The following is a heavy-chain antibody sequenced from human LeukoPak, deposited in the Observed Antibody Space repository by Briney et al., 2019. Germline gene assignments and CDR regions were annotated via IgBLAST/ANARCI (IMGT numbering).Heavy chain of an antibody. CDR2: INHRGST. D-gene: IGHD6-19*01. J-gene: IGHJ4*02. Sequence: KPSETLSLTCAAYGESFSGYYWSWIRQPPGKGLEWVGEINHRGSTNYNPSLKSRVTISVDTSKNEFSLKLSSVTAADTAVYYCARVAVAFDYWGQGTLVTVSS. CDR1: GESFSGYY. CDR3: ARVAVAFDY. V-gene: IGHV4-34*01.